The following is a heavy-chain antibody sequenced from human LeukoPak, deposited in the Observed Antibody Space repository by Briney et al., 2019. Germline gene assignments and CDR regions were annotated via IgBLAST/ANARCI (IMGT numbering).Heavy chain of an antibody. CDR1: DGSITNYD. J-gene: IGHJ1*01. CDR3: ARLYSSSRTGYFQH. D-gene: IGHD6-13*01. CDR2: IHYSGTA. V-gene: IGHV4-59*01. Sequence: SETLSLTCTVSDGSITNYDWSWVRQPPGKGPEFIGYIHYSGTANYNPSLRSRVTISIDTSKKHFFLKLKSVTAADTAVYYCARLYSSSRTGYFQHWGQGTLVTVSS.